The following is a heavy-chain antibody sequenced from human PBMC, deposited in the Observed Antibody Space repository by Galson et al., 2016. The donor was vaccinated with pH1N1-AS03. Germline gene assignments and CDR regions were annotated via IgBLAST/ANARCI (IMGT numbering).Heavy chain of an antibody. CDR1: GGSVNGYY. D-gene: IGHD2-15*01. CDR3: GRHLRSSYSMDV. J-gene: IGHJ6*02. CDR2: IFYIGDT. Sequence: LSLTCTVSGGSVNGYYWTWIRQPPGKGLEWIGQIFYIGDTLYTPSLRGRVTMSVDTSKNQLSLRLSSVTAADTALYYCGRHLRSSYSMDVWGQGTKVTVSS. V-gene: IGHV4-59*08.